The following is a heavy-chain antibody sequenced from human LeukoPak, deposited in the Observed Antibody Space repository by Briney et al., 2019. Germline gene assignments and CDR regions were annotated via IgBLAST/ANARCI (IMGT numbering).Heavy chain of an antibody. CDR3: ATKQWLAPPPDS. Sequence: GGSLRLSCAASGFTFSKYWMLWVRQAPGKGLESVSRINTDGTVTTYADSVKGRFTVSRDNSDNTMFLQMNSVRDEDTAGYYCATKQWLAPPPDSWGQGTPVTVSS. CDR1: GFTFSKYW. CDR2: INTDGTVT. J-gene: IGHJ4*02. V-gene: IGHV3-74*01. D-gene: IGHD6-19*01.